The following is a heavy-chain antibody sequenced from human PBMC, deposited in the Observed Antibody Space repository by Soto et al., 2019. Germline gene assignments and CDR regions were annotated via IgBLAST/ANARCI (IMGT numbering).Heavy chain of an antibody. CDR2: IVPNVGTV. D-gene: IGHD3-3*01. Sequence: QMQLVQSGAEVKKPGSSVKVSCKASGGTLSSFINYPINWVRQAPGQGLEWMGGIVPNVGTVNYAQKFQGRVTITADKSTGTAYMELSSLRSEDTALYYCARRDTSGFLRYFDNWDQGTLVTVSS. CDR3: ARRDTSGFLRYFDN. J-gene: IGHJ4*02. CDR1: GGTLSSFINYP. V-gene: IGHV1-69*06.